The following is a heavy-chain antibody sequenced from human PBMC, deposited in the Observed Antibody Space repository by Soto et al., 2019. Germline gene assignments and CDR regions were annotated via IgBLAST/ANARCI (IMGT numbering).Heavy chain of an antibody. Sequence: QVQMVESGGGVVQPEKSLRLSCAASGFTFSSYVMHWVRQAPGKGLEWVAVIWYDGSIKYYVDSVKGRFTISSDNSKNTLYLQMNILRAEDTAVYYCARGPLYLGESPHVHYYFDYWGQGTLVTVSS. CDR2: IWYDGSIK. V-gene: IGHV3-33*01. CDR1: GFTFSSYV. D-gene: IGHD3-10*01. J-gene: IGHJ4*02. CDR3: ARGPLYLGESPHVHYYFDY.